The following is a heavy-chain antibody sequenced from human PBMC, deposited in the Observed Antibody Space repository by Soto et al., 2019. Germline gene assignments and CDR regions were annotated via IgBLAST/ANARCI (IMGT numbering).Heavy chain of an antibody. Sequence: QLQLQQSGPRLVKPSETLSLTCSVSGGSISGSSHYWGWIRQPPGKGLEWIASIYYSGGTYYNPSLVGRFAISVDTSMNQFSLRLSSVTAGDTAVYYFARHFSRGSYFDYWGQGTLVTASS. V-gene: IGHV4-39*01. J-gene: IGHJ4*02. CDR1: GGSISGSSHY. CDR2: IYYSGGT. D-gene: IGHD3-10*01. CDR3: ARHFSRGSYFDY.